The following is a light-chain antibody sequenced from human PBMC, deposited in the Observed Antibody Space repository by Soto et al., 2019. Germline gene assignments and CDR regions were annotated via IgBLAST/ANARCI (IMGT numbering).Light chain of an antibody. CDR2: EGS. Sequence: HSALTQPASVSGSPGQSITISCTGTSSDVGSYNLVSWYQQHPGKAPKLMIYEGSKRPSGVSNRFSGSKSGNTASLTISGLQAEDEADYYCCSYAGSSTYAVFGGGTQLTVL. V-gene: IGLV2-23*01. CDR1: SSDVGSYNL. CDR3: CSYAGSSTYAV. J-gene: IGLJ7*01.